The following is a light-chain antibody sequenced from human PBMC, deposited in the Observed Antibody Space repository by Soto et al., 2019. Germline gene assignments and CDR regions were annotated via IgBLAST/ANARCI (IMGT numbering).Light chain of an antibody. CDR3: QQDNSYSGT. CDR1: QSISTW. CDR2: DAS. Sequence: DIQMTQFPSTLSASVGDKVTITCRASQSISTWLAWYHLKPGKAPKLLTYDASSLESGDPSRFSGSGSRTDFTLTISSLQPDNFATYYCQQDNSYSGTFGQGTKVDIK. J-gene: IGKJ1*01. V-gene: IGKV1-5*01.